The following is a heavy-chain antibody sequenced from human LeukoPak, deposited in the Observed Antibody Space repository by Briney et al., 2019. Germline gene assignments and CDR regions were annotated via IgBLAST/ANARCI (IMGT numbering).Heavy chain of an antibody. CDR2: IRYDGSNE. Sequence: GGSLRLSCAASGFTFSSYGMHWVRQAPGKGLEWVAFIRYDGSNEYYADSVKGRFTISRDNSKNTLYLQMNSLRAEDTAVYYCARVRPDSSGYRPYFDYWGQGTLVTVSS. V-gene: IGHV3-30*02. CDR3: ARVRPDSSGYRPYFDY. J-gene: IGHJ4*02. CDR1: GFTFSSYG. D-gene: IGHD3-22*01.